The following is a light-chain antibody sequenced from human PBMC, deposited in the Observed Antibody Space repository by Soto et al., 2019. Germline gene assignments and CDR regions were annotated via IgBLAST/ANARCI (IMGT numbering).Light chain of an antibody. V-gene: IGLV2-14*01. CDR1: SSDVGGYSY. J-gene: IGLJ3*02. CDR2: EVS. Sequence: QSALTQPASVSGSPGQSITISCTGASSDVGGYSYVSWYQQHPGKAPKFMIYEVSNRPSGASNRVSGSKSGNTASLTISGLQAEDEADYYCSSYTSSNTWVFGGGTKLTV. CDR3: SSYTSSNTWV.